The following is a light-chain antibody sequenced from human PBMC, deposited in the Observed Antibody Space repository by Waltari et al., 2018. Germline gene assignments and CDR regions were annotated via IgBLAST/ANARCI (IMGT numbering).Light chain of an antibody. Sequence: EIVLTQSPATLSLSPGERATLSCRASQTVSSSLAWYQQKRGQAPRRLIYDASNRATGIPARFSGSGSGTDFTLTISSLEPDDFAVYYCQQRFTWPRTFGQGTKLEIK. CDR1: QTVSSS. J-gene: IGKJ2*01. V-gene: IGKV3-11*01. CDR2: DAS. CDR3: QQRFTWPRT.